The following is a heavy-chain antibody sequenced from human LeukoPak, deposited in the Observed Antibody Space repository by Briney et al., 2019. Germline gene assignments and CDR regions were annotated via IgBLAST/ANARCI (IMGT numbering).Heavy chain of an antibody. Sequence: SETLSLTCAVYGGSFSGYYWSWIRQPPGKGLGWFGYIYYSASTSYNPSLKSRVTISVDTSKNQFSLKLSSVTAADTAIYYCARGGYTYGFDFWGQGALVTVSS. D-gene: IGHD5-18*01. J-gene: IGHJ4*02. CDR2: IYYSAST. CDR1: GGSFSGYY. CDR3: ARGGYTYGFDF. V-gene: IGHV4-59*01.